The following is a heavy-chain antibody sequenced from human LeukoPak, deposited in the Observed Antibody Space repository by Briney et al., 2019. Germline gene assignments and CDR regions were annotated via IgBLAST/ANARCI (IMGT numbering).Heavy chain of an antibody. V-gene: IGHV3-73*01. D-gene: IGHD4-17*01. CDR1: GFTFSGSA. Sequence: GGSLRLSCAASGFTFSGSAMHWVRQASGKGLEWVGRIRSKANSYATAYAASVKGRFTISRDDSKNTAYLQMNSLRAEDTAVYYCARGSKSYGDYIRSRIHYFDYWGQGTLVTVSS. CDR3: ARGSKSYGDYIRSRIHYFDY. J-gene: IGHJ4*02. CDR2: IRSKANSYAT.